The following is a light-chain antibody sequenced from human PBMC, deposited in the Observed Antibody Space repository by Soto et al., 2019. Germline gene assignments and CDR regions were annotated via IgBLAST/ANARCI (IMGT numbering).Light chain of an antibody. V-gene: IGLV1-40*01. CDR3: QSYDRSLSGSRV. CDR1: SSKIGAGYD. Sequence: QSVLTQPPSVSGAPGQRVTISCTGSSSKIGAGYDVHWYQQLPGTAPKLLIYGNSNRPSGVPDRFSGSKSGTSASLAITGLQAEDEADYYCQSYDRSLSGSRVFGTGTKVTVL. J-gene: IGLJ1*01. CDR2: GNS.